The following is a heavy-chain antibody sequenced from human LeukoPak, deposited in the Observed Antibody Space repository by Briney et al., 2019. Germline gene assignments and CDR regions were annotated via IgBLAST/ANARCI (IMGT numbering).Heavy chain of an antibody. J-gene: IGHJ4*02. Sequence: GASVKVSCKASGYTFTSYYMHWVRQAPGQGLEWMGIINPSGGSTSYAQKFQGRVTMTRDTSTSTVYMELSSLRSEDTAVYYCATNAPQYYYDSSGYAPGYYWGQGTLVTVSS. CDR3: ATNAPQYYYDSSGYAPGYY. CDR2: INPSGGST. D-gene: IGHD3-22*01. V-gene: IGHV1-46*01. CDR1: GYTFTSYY.